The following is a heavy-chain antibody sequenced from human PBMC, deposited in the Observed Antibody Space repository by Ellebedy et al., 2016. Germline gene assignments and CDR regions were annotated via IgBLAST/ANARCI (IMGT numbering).Heavy chain of an antibody. CDR3: ARVGVVGATTSRYFDF. J-gene: IGHJ4*02. V-gene: IGHV3-74*01. CDR2: IKNDGSST. D-gene: IGHD1-26*01. Sequence: GGSLRLSCAASGFTFSSYWMHWVRQAPGKGLEWVSRIKNDGSSTNYANSVKGRFTISRDNAKNTLYLQMNSLRADDTAVYYCARVGVVGATTSRYFDFWGQGTLVTVSS. CDR1: GFTFSSYW.